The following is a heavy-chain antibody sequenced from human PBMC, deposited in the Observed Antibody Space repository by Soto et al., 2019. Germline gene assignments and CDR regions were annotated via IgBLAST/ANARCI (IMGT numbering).Heavy chain of an antibody. J-gene: IGHJ2*01. CDR1: GFTFSSYE. CDR3: ARVVYDSSVKSYWYFDL. CDR2: ISSSGSTI. D-gene: IGHD3-22*01. V-gene: IGHV3-48*03. Sequence: EVRLVESGGGLVQPGGSLRLSCAASGFTFSSYEMNWVRQAPGKGLEWVSYISSSGSTIYYADSVKGRFTISRDNAKNSLYLQMNSLRAEDTAVYYCARVVYDSSVKSYWYFDLWGRGTLVTVSS.